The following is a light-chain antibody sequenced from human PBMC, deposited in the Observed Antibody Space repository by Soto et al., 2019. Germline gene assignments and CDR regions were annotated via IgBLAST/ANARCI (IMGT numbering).Light chain of an antibody. CDR3: CSYAGTYTVV. CDR2: DVS. V-gene: IGLV2-11*01. CDR1: SSDVGGYNY. Sequence: QSVLTQPRSVSGSPGQSVTLSCTGTSSDVGGYNYVSWYQQHPGKAPKLMIYDVSKRPSGVPDRFSGSKSGDTASLTISGLQAEDDADYYCCSYAGTYTVVFGGGTKVTVL. J-gene: IGLJ2*01.